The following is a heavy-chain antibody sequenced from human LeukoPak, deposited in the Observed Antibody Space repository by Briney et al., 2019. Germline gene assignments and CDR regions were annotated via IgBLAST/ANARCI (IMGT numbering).Heavy chain of an antibody. CDR1: GFSLNTRAMC. V-gene: IGHV2-70*01. CDR3: ASGLSWNFEY. Sequence: SGPALVKPTQTLTLTCTFSGFSLNTRAMCVSWIRLPPGKALEWLAFIDWNNDKYYSSSLKTRLTISKDTSKNQVVLTMTNMDPADTATYYCASGLSWNFEYWGQGTLVTVSS. D-gene: IGHD6-13*01. J-gene: IGHJ4*02. CDR2: IDWNNDK.